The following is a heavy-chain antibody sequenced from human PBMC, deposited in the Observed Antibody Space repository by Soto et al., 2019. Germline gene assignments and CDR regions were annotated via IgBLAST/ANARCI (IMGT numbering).Heavy chain of an antibody. CDR2: IKPDGSEK. D-gene: IGHD3-22*01. CDR3: ARGDYYDSSGPFSDAFDI. V-gene: IGHV3-7*04. J-gene: IGHJ3*02. CDR1: GFTVSRYW. Sequence: GGSLRISCAASGFTVSRYWMSGVRQAPGKGLEWVANIKPDGSEKYYVDSVKGRFTMSRDNAKNSLYLQMNSLRAEDTAVYYCARGDYYDSSGPFSDAFDIWGQGTLVTVSS.